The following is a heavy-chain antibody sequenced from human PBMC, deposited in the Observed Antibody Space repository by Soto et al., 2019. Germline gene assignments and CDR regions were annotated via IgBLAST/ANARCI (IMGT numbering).Heavy chain of an antibody. D-gene: IGHD6-25*01. V-gene: IGHV5-51*01. CDR2: IYPGDSDT. J-gene: IGHJ6*02. CDR1: GYSFTSYW. Sequence: PGESLKISCKGSGYSFTSYWIGWVRQMPGKGLEWMGIIYPGDSDTRYSPSFQGQVTISADKSISTAYLQWSSLKASDTAMYYCARDAATTARGMDVWGQGTTVTVSS. CDR3: ARDAATTARGMDV.